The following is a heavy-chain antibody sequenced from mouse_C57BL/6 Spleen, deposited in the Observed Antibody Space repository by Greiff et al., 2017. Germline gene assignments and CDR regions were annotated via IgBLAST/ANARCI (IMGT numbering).Heavy chain of an antibody. J-gene: IGHJ3*01. Sequence: QVQLKQSGPGLVAPSQSLSITCTVSGFSLTSYGVDWVRQSPGKGLEWLGVIWGVGSTNYNSALKSRLSISKDNSKSQVFLKMNSLQTDDTAMYYGATFYYDYDGTFAYWGQGTLVTVSA. D-gene: IGHD2-4*01. V-gene: IGHV2-6*01. CDR1: GFSLTSYG. CDR3: ATFYYDYDGTFAY. CDR2: IWGVGST.